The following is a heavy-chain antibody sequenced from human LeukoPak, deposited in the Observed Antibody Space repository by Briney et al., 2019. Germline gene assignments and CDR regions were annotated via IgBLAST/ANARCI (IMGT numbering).Heavy chain of an antibody. CDR2: IYHSGST. Sequence: SETLSLTCTVSGYSISSGYYWGWLRQPPGRGLEWIGTIYHSGSTYYNPSLKSRVSISVDISKNQFSLKLSSVTAADTALYYCTSQMGAFDYWSQGTLVTVSS. D-gene: IGHD3-16*01. CDR3: TSQMGAFDY. J-gene: IGHJ4*02. V-gene: IGHV4-38-2*02. CDR1: GYSISSGYY.